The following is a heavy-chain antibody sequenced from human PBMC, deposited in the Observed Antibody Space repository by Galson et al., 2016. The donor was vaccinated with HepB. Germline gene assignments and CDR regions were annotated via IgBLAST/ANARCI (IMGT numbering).Heavy chain of an antibody. CDR2: IYSGGDT. D-gene: IGHD3-16*01. CDR1: GFTVSNNY. Sequence: SLRLSCAASGFTVSNNYMRWIRQAPGKGLEWVSFIYSGGDTYYADSVGGRFTISRDNSKNTLYFQMNSLIAEDTAVYYCARGGNYAGSWGQGTLVTVSS. CDR3: ARGGNYAGS. V-gene: IGHV3-66*01. J-gene: IGHJ4*02.